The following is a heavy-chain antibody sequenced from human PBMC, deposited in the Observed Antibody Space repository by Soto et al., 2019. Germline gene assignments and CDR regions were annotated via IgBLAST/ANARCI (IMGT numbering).Heavy chain of an antibody. CDR3: AIDVHKWEFDY. D-gene: IGHD1-26*01. CDR2: IYPSGGST. Sequence: QVQLVQSGAEVKSPGASVQLSCKASGYNFTTYYIHWVRQAPGQGLEWMGRIYPSGGSTIYAHNLQGRVTIPRDTPTSKGYMELSTLRSEDTGVYYCAIDVHKWEFDYWGQGTLVTVSS. J-gene: IGHJ4*02. V-gene: IGHV1-46*01. CDR1: GYNFTTYY.